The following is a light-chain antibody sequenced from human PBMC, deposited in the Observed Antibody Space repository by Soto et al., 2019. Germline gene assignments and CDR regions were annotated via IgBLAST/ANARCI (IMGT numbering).Light chain of an antibody. J-gene: IGKJ1*01. CDR1: QGITSW. CDR3: QQASSFPRT. V-gene: IGKV1-12*01. CDR2: AAS. Sequence: DIQMTQSPSSVSASVGDRVTISCGASQGITSWLAWYQQKPGRAPKLLIYAASTLQSGVPSRFSGSGSGAEFTLTISSLQPEDFATYYCQQASSFPRTFGQGTKVDIK.